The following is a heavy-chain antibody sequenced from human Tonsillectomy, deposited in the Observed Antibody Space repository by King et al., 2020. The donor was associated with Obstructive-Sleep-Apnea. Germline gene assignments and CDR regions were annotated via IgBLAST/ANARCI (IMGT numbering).Heavy chain of an antibody. J-gene: IGHJ4*02. Sequence: QLQESGPGLVKPSETLSLTCTVSGDSISTYYWSWIRQPPVKGLEWSGYIYYSGSTSYNASLKSRVTISVDTSKNQFYLKLRSVTAADTAVYYCARDLGYSYGIDYWGQGTLVTVSS. CDR1: GDSISTYY. CDR2: IYYSGST. V-gene: IGHV4-59*01. CDR3: ARDLGYSYGIDY. D-gene: IGHD5-18*01.